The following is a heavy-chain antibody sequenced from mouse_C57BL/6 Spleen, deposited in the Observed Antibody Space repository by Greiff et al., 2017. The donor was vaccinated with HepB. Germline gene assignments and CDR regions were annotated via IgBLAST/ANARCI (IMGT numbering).Heavy chain of an antibody. Sequence: QVQLQQPGAELVKPGASVKLSCKASGYTFTSYWMQWVKQRPGQGLEWIGEIDPSDSYTNYNQKFKGKATLTVDTSSSTAYMQLSSLTSEDSAVYYCAGGLRAMDYWGQGTSVTVSS. V-gene: IGHV1-50*01. CDR2: IDPSDSYT. CDR1: GYTFTSYW. J-gene: IGHJ4*01. D-gene: IGHD3-1*01. CDR3: AGGLRAMDY.